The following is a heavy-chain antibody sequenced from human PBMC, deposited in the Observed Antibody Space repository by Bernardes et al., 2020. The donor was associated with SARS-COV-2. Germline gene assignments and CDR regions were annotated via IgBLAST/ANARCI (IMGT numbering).Heavy chain of an antibody. Sequence: ASVKVSCKASGYTFTSYGISWVRQAPGQGLEWMGWISAYNGNTNYAQKLQGRVTMTTDTSTSTAYMELMSLRSDDTAVYYCARESYDFWGGYYPSPYYYYMDVWGKETTVTVSS. CDR3: ARESYDFWGGYYPSPYYYYMDV. D-gene: IGHD3-3*01. V-gene: IGHV1-18*01. J-gene: IGHJ6*03. CDR2: ISAYNGNT. CDR1: GYTFTSYG.